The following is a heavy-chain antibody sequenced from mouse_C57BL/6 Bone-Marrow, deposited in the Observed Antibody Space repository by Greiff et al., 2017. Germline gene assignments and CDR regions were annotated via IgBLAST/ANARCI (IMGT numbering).Heavy chain of an antibody. J-gene: IGHJ2*01. V-gene: IGHV1-42*01. CDR1: GYSFTGYY. CDR2: INPSTGGT. D-gene: IGHD1-1*01. Sequence: EVQRVESGPELVKPGASVKISCKASGYSFTGYYMNWVKQSPEKSLEWIGEINPSTGGTTYNQKFKAKATLTVDKYSSTAYMQLKSLTSEDSAVYYCARGGYYGGYYFDYWGQGTTVTVSS. CDR3: ARGGYYGGYYFDY.